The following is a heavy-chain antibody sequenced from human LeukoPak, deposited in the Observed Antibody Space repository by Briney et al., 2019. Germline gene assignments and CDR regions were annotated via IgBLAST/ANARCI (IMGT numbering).Heavy chain of an antibody. CDR2: IIASGDVT. Sequence: GGSLILSCAASGFTFSKFPMVWFRRAPGRGLEWFSAIIASGDVTFYADSLRGRFTISRDNSKSTLYLKMKRPRADGTAILYCAKSLFSRATGTGRAFHIWGQGTRVTVSS. D-gene: IGHD1-1*01. J-gene: IGHJ3*02. V-gene: IGHV3-23*01. CDR1: GFTFSKFP. CDR3: AKSLFSRATGTGRAFHI.